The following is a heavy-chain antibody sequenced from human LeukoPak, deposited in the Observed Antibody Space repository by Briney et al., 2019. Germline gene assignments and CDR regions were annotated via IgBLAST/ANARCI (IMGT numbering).Heavy chain of an antibody. CDR1: GGTFSSYA. CDR3: ARVPYSSSWYTYSAENWFDP. V-gene: IGHV1-69*05. CDR2: IIPIFGTA. J-gene: IGHJ5*02. D-gene: IGHD6-13*01. Sequence: SVKVSCKASGGTFSSYAISWVRQAPGQGLEWMGGIIPIFGTANYAQKLQGRVTMTTDTSTSTAYMELRSLRSDDTAVYYCARVPYSSSWYTYSAENWFDPWGQGTLVTVSS.